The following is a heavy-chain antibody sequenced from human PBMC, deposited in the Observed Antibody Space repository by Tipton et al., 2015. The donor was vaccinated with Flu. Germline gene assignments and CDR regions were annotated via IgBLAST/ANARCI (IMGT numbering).Heavy chain of an antibody. CDR2: ISSSGNTI. CDR1: GFTFSSYE. D-gene: IGHD7-27*01. CDR3: ATLTGDDY. Sequence: SLRLSCVASGFTFSSYEMNWVRQAPGKGLEWVSYISSSGNTISYADSVRGRFTISRDNTKKSLSLQLNSLRAEDTAIYYCATLTGDDYWGQGILVTVSS. V-gene: IGHV3-48*03. J-gene: IGHJ4*02.